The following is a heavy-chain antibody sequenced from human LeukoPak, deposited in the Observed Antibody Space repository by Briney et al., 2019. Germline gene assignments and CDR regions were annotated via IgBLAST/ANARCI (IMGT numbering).Heavy chain of an antibody. Sequence: GGSLRLSWAASGFTFSAFWMHWVRQAPGKGLVWVSRINSDGSSTTYADSVKGRFTVSRDNAKNTLYLQMDSLRAEDSAVYYCARGFVHDTSGYYSDYWGQGILVTVSS. CDR2: INSDGSST. D-gene: IGHD3-22*01. J-gene: IGHJ4*02. CDR1: GFTFSAFW. CDR3: ARGFVHDTSGYYSDY. V-gene: IGHV3-74*01.